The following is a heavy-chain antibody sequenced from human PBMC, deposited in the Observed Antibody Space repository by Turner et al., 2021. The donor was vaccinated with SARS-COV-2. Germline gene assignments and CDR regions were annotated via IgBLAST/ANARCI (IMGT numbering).Heavy chain of an antibody. CDR1: GGPFSSANW. V-gene: IGHV4-4*02. CDR3: ARGGGYCLDF. J-gene: IGHJ4*02. Sequence: SLTRTVSGGPFSSANWWNWVRQAPGKGLEWIGEIHHYAGTNYNPSLKSRVSISLDNSKSQFSLNLNSATAADTAVYYCARGGGYCLDFWGQGFLVTVSS. D-gene: IGHD2-21*01. CDR2: IHHYAGT.